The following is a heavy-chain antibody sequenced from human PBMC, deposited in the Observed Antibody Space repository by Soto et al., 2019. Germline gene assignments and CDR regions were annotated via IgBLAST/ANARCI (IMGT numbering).Heavy chain of an antibody. CDR3: ARDYVWGSYRPIRYGIDV. J-gene: IGHJ6*02. CDR2: IIPIFGTA. CDR1: GGTFSSYA. Sequence: QVQLVQSGAEVKKPGSSVKVSCKASGGTFSSYAISWVRQAPGQGLEWMGGIIPIFGTANYAQKFQGRVTITADKSTSTAYMELSSLRSEDTAVYYWARDYVWGSYRPIRYGIDVWGQGTTVTVSS. D-gene: IGHD3-16*02. V-gene: IGHV1-69*06.